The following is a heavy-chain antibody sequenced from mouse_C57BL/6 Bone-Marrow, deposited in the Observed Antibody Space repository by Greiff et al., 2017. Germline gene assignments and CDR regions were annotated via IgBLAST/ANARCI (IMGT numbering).Heavy chain of an antibody. V-gene: IGHV8-8*01. CDR1: GFSLSTFGMG. CDR3: ARMEWSNWGYAMDY. CDR2: IWWDDDK. D-gene: IGHD4-1*01. J-gene: IGHJ4*01. Sequence: QVTLKESGPGILQPSQTLSLTCSFSGFSLSTFGMGVGWIRQPSGKGLEWLAHIWWDDDKYYNPALKSRLTISKDTSKNQVFRKIANVDTADTATYSCARMEWSNWGYAMDYWGQGTSVTVSS.